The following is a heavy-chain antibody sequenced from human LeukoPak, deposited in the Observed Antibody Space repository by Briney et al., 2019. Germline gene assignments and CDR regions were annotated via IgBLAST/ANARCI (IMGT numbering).Heavy chain of an antibody. V-gene: IGHV3-30*18. CDR1: GFTFSSYG. Sequence: GGSLRLSCAASGFTFSSYGMHWVRQAPGKGLEWVAVISYDGSNKYYADSVKGRFTISRDNSKNTLYLQMNSLRAEDTAVYYCAKDPSTLGARGAFDIWGQGTMVTVSS. CDR2: ISYDGSNK. J-gene: IGHJ3*02. D-gene: IGHD1-26*01. CDR3: AKDPSTLGARGAFDI.